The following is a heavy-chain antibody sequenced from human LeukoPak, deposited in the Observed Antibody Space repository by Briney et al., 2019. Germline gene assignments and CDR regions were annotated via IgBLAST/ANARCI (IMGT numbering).Heavy chain of an antibody. Sequence: SETLSLTCIVSGGSISSYYWSWIRQPPGKGLEWIGYIYYSGSTNYNPSLKSRVTISVDTSKNQFSLKLSSVTAADTAVYYCARLDDSYDAFDIWGQGTMVTVSS. CDR1: GGSISSYY. V-gene: IGHV4-59*01. CDR3: ARLDDSYDAFDI. D-gene: IGHD2-21*02. J-gene: IGHJ3*02. CDR2: IYYSGST.